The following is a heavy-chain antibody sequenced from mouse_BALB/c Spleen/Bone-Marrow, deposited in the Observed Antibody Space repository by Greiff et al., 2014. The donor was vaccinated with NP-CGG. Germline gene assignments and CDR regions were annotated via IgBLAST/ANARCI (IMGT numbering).Heavy chain of an antibody. CDR2: INPYNGDT. Sequence: EVQLQQSGPELVKPGASVKISCKASGYSFTGYFMNRVMQSHGKSLEWIGRINPYNGDTFYNQKFKGKAILTVDKSSSTAHMELRSLASEDSAVYYCARGDYRFDEGYFDCWGQGTSLTVSS. D-gene: IGHD2-14*01. CDR3: ARGDYRFDEGYFDC. CDR1: GYSFTGYF. V-gene: IGHV1-20*02. J-gene: IGHJ2*02.